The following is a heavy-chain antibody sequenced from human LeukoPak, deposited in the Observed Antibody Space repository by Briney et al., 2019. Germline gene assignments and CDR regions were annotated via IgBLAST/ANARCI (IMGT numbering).Heavy chain of an antibody. V-gene: IGHV3-30*04. CDR2: ISYDGSNK. Sequence: PGRSLRLSCAASGFTFISYAMHWVRQAPGKGLEWVAVISYDGSNKYYADSVKGRFTISRDNSKNTLYLQMNSLRAEDTAVYYCARSEYSGYSPLDYWGQGTLVTVSS. D-gene: IGHD5-12*01. CDR1: GFTFISYA. J-gene: IGHJ4*02. CDR3: ARSEYSGYSPLDY.